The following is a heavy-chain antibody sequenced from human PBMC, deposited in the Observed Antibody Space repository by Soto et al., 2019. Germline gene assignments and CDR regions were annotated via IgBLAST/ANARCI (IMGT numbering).Heavy chain of an antibody. CDR1: GFTLSSQA. CDR3: VRAIQHDLITLSGNDD. V-gene: IGHV3-23*01. J-gene: IGHJ6*02. CDR2: ISCSGETT. D-gene: IGHD3-3*01. Sequence: GRPLRLSCAASGFTLSSQAMTWVRHAPGKALEWGSVISCSGETTFYADSVRGRFTIFRDNSKNTLDLQMNSLKAEDTAVYYCVRAIQHDLITLSGNDDWGQG.